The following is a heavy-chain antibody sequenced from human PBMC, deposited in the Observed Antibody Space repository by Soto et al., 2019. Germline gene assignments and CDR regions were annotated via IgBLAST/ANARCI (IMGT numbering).Heavy chain of an antibody. J-gene: IGHJ6*02. CDR1: GFSLSTSGMC. Sequence: SGPTLVNPTQTLTLTCTFSGFSLSTSGMCVSWFRQPPGKALEWLALIDWDDDKYYSTSLKTRLTISKDTSKNQVVLTMTNMDPVDTATYYCARMSVVVPAAIYDDYYYYYGMDVWGQGTTVTVSS. V-gene: IGHV2-70*01. CDR3: ARMSVVVPAAIYDDYYYYYGMDV. D-gene: IGHD2-2*01. CDR2: IDWDDDK.